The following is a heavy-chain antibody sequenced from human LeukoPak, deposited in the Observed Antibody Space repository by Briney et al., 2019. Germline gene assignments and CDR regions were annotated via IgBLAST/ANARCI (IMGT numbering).Heavy chain of an antibody. CDR3: ARLGSPIAAPGPRDY. V-gene: IGHV1-2*02. Sequence: SVKVSCKASGYTFTGYYMHWVRQAPGQGLEWMGWVNPNSGGTNYAQKFQGRVTMTRDKSLSTAYIELSRLRSHDTAVYYCARLGSPIAAPGPRDYWGQGTLVTVSS. CDR2: VNPNSGGT. J-gene: IGHJ4*01. D-gene: IGHD6-13*01. CDR1: GYTFTGYY.